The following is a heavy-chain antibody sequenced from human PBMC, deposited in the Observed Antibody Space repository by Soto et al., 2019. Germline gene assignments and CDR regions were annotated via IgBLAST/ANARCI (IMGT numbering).Heavy chain of an antibody. V-gene: IGHV6-1*01. D-gene: IGHD3-3*01. CDR2: TYYRSKWYN. CDR1: GDSVSSNSAA. Sequence: PSPTLSLTCAISGDSVSSNSAAWNWIRQSPSRGLEWLGRTYYRSKWYNDYAVSVKSRITINPDTSKNQFSLQLNSVTPEDTAVYYCARTPRITIFGVVTQSYYYYYGMDVWGQGTTVTVSS. CDR3: ARTPRITIFGVVTQSYYYYYGMDV. J-gene: IGHJ6*02.